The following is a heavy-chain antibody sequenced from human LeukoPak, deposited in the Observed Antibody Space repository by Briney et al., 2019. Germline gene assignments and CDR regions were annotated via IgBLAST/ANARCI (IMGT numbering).Heavy chain of an antibody. CDR2: IWYDGSNE. D-gene: IGHD2-15*01. Sequence: GRSLRLSCAASGFTFSSYGMHWVRQAPGKGLEWVAVIWYDGSNEYYADSVKGRFTISRDNSKNTLYLQMNSLRAEDTAVYYCARDSRSGYFDYWGQGTLVTVSS. J-gene: IGHJ4*02. V-gene: IGHV3-33*01. CDR1: GFTFSSYG. CDR3: ARDSRSGYFDY.